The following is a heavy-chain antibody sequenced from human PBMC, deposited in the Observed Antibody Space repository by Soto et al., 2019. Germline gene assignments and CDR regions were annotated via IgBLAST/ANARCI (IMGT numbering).Heavy chain of an antibody. CDR2: INPNSGGT. D-gene: IGHD3-3*01. CDR3: ARDRGLTDFWSGYYSYYYYYMDV. J-gene: IGHJ6*03. CDR1: GYTFTGYY. Sequence: QVQLVQSGAEVKKPGASVKVSCKASGYTFTGYYMHWVRQAPGQGLEWMGWINPNSGGTNYAQKFQGWVTMTRDTSITPPYMELSRLRSDDTAVYYCARDRGLTDFWSGYYSYYYYYMDVWGKGTTVTVSS. V-gene: IGHV1-2*04.